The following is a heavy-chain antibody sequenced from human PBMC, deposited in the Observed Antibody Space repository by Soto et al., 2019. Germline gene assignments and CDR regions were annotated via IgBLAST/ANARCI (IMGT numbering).Heavy chain of an antibody. V-gene: IGHV3-66*01. CDR2: IYSGGST. D-gene: IGHD2-15*01. J-gene: IGHJ4*02. CDR3: ATAKLLLPWLFDY. CDR1: GFIVSSNY. Sequence: GGSLRHSCAASGFIVSSNYMSWVSQAPGKGLEWVSVIYSGGSTFYADSVKGRFIISRDDSKNTLFLQMNSLRAEDTAVYYCATAKLLLPWLFDYWGQGTLVTVSS.